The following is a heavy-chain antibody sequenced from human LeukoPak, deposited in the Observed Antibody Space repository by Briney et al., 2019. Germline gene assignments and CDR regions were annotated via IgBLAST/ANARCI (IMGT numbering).Heavy chain of an antibody. J-gene: IGHJ4*02. CDR1: GFTFSSYA. CDR2: ISYDGSNK. Sequence: GGSLRLSCAASGFTFSSYAMHWVRQAPGKGLEWVAVISYDGSNKYYADSVKGRFTISRDNSKNTLYLQMNSLRAEDTAVYYCARDPHVGGVDYYFDYWGQGTLVTVSS. CDR3: ARDPHVGGVDYYFDY. V-gene: IGHV3-30*04.